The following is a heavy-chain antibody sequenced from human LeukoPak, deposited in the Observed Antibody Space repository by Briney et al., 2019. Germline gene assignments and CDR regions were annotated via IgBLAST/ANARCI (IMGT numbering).Heavy chain of an antibody. CDR3: ARRGRMVRGTNAFDI. D-gene: IGHD3-10*01. CDR2: INHSGST. CDR1: GGSFSGYY. V-gene: IGHV4-34*01. J-gene: IGHJ3*02. Sequence: SETLSLTCAVYGGSFSGYYWSWIRQPPGKGLEWIGEINHSGSTNYNPSLKSRVTISVDTSKNQFSLKLSSVTAADTAVYYCARRGRMVRGTNAFDIWDQGTMVTVSS.